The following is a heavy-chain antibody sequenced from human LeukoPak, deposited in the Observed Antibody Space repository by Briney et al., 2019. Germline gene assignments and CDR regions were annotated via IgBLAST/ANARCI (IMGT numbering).Heavy chain of an antibody. D-gene: IGHD2-15*01. CDR2: VYYTGST. Sequence: SETLSLTCTVSGGSINDNYRSWIRQPPGKGLEWIGYVYYTGSTDYNPSLESRITISVDTSKNQFSLKLSSVTAADTAFYYCARDFQWSLDYWGPGILVTVSS. CDR3: ARDFQWSLDY. V-gene: IGHV4-59*01. J-gene: IGHJ4*02. CDR1: GGSINDNY.